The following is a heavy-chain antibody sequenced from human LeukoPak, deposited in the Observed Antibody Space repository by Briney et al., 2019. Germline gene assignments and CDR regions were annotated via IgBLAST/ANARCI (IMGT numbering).Heavy chain of an antibody. D-gene: IGHD6-19*01. J-gene: IGHJ4*02. CDR3: ARTQWPPLHFDY. V-gene: IGHV3-53*04. Sequence: SGXXXXSNYMSWVRQAPGKGLEWVSVIYSGGSTYYADSVKGRFTISRHNSKNTLYLQMNSLRAEDTAVYYCARTQWPPLHFDYWGQGTLVTVSS. CDR2: IYSGGST. CDR1: GXXXXSNY.